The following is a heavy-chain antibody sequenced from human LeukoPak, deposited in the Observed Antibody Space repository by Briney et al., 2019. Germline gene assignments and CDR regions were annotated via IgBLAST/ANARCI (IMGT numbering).Heavy chain of an antibody. V-gene: IGHV1-8*02. CDR2: INPNSGNT. J-gene: IGHJ3*02. D-gene: IGHD3-10*01. CDR3: ARGRLSKILWFGELSYGAFDI. Sequence: ASVKVSCKASGYTFTGYYMHWVRQAPGQGLEWMGWINPNSGNTGYAQKFQGGVTMTRNTSISTAYMELSSLRSEDTAVYYCARGRLSKILWFGELSYGAFDIWGQGTMVTVSS. CDR1: GYTFTGYY.